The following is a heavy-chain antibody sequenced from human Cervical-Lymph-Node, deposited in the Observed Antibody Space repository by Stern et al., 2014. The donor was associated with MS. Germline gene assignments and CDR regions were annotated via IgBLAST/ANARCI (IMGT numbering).Heavy chain of an antibody. CDR3: ARGRHSRYCISNSCYYNWFDP. J-gene: IGHJ5*02. CDR1: GFTFSTSV. D-gene: IGHD2-2*01. CDR2: ISYDGSDE. V-gene: IGHV3-30-3*01. Sequence: VQLVQSGGGVVQPGRSLRLSCAASGFTFSTSVMHWVRQAPGKGLEWVAVISYDGSDENFADSVKGRFTISRDNSKNTLYLQMNSLRTEDTAVYYCARGRHSRYCISNSCYYNWFDPWGQGILVTVSS.